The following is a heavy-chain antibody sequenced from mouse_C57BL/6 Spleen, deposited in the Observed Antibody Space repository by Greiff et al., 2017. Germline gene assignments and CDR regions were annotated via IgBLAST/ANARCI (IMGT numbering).Heavy chain of an antibody. D-gene: IGHD1-1*01. CDR3: TSNYGSSYGAWFAY. CDR2: IYPGNSDT. J-gene: IGHJ3*01. V-gene: IGHV1-5*01. CDR1: GYTFTSYW. Sequence: EVQLVESGTVLARPGASVKMSCKTSGYTFTSYWMHWVKQRPGQGLEWIGAIYPGNSDTSYNQKFKGKAKLTAVTSASTAYMELSSLTNEDSAVYYCTSNYGSSYGAWFAYWGQGTLVTVSA.